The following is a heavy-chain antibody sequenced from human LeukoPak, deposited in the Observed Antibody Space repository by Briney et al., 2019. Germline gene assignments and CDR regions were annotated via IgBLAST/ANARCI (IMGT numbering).Heavy chain of an antibody. Sequence: SETLSLTCTVSGGSISSGDYYWSWIRQPPGKGLEWIGEINHSGSTNYNPSLKSRVTISVDTSKNQFSLKLSSVTAADTAVYYCARLDYYDSSGYYQDPFDYWGRGTLVTVSS. CDR3: ARLDYYDSSGYYQDPFDY. V-gene: IGHV4-39*07. CDR1: GGSISSGDYY. D-gene: IGHD3-22*01. CDR2: INHSGST. J-gene: IGHJ4*02.